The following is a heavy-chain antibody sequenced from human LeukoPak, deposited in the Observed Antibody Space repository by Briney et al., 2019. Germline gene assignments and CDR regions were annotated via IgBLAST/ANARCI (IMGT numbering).Heavy chain of an antibody. J-gene: IGHJ4*02. D-gene: IGHD6-19*01. CDR3: AKDSFAVAGRGPLDY. Sequence: GRSLRLSCAASGFTFDDYAMHWVRQAPGKGLEWVSGISWNSGSIGYADSVEGRFTISRDNAKNSLYLQMNSLRAEDTALYYCAKDSFAVAGRGPLDYWGQGTLVTVSS. CDR1: GFTFDDYA. CDR2: ISWNSGSI. V-gene: IGHV3-9*01.